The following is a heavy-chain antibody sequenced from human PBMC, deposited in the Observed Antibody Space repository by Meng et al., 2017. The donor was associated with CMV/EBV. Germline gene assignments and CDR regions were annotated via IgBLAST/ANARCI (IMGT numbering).Heavy chain of an antibody. D-gene: IGHD2-2*01. Sequence: YGGFFSCYYWSWIRQPPGEGLEWIGEINHSGSTNYNPSLKCRVTISVDTSKIRSSLKLSSVTAADTAVYYCASLNYCSSTSCSRRLDYWGQGTLVTVSS. CDR2: INHSGST. CDR1: GGFFSCYY. J-gene: IGHJ4*02. V-gene: IGHV4-34*01. CDR3: ASLNYCSSTSCSRRLDY.